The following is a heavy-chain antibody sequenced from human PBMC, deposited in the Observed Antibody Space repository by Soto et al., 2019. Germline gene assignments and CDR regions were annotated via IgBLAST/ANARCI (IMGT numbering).Heavy chain of an antibody. CDR2: INHSGST. J-gene: IGHJ4*02. V-gene: IGHV4-34*01. Sequence: TLSLTCAVYGGSFSGYYWSWIRQPPGKGLEWIGEINHSGSTNYNPSLKSRVTISVDTSKNQFSLKLSSVTAADTAVYYCARGYSSGWYPFDYWGQGTLVTVSS. D-gene: IGHD6-19*01. CDR3: ARGYSSGWYPFDY. CDR1: GGSFSGYY.